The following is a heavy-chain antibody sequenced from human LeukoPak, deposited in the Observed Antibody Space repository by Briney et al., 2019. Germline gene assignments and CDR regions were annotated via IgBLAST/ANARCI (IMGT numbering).Heavy chain of an antibody. CDR1: GFPFSAYE. V-gene: IGHV3-48*03. CDR3: ARGTLYYGSESYDY. J-gene: IGHJ4*02. CDR2: ISVSGGTI. D-gene: IGHD3-10*01. Sequence: GGSLRLSCAASGFPFSAYEMNWVRQAPGKGLEWVSYISVSGGTIYYADSVKGRFTISRDNAKQSLYLQMNSLRAENTAVYYCARGTLYYGSESYDYWGQGTLVIVSS.